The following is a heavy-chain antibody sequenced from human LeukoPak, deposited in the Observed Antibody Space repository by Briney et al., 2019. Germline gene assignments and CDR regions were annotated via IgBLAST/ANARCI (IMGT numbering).Heavy chain of an antibody. CDR1: GGSISSSYYY. J-gene: IGHJ3*01. Sequence: SETLSLTCTVSGGSISSSYYYWGWIRQPPGKGLEWIGSIYSSGSTYYNPSLKSRVTISVDTSKNQFSLKLTSVTAADTAVYYCARGVISTDAFDVWGQGTMVTVSS. V-gene: IGHV4-39*01. CDR2: IYSSGST. CDR3: ARGVISTDAFDV. D-gene: IGHD3-3*02.